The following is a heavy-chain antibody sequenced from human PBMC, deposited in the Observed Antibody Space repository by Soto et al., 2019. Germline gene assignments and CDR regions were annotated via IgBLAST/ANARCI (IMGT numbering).Heavy chain of an antibody. Sequence: GGSLRLSCAASGFTFSSYGMHWVRQAPGKGLEWVAVIWYDGSNKYYADSVKGRFTISRDNSKNTLYLQMNSLRAEDTALYYCARGADYYDSSGYYFDYWGQGTLVTVSS. J-gene: IGHJ4*02. CDR2: IWYDGSNK. CDR1: GFTFSSYG. V-gene: IGHV3-33*01. CDR3: ARGADYYDSSGYYFDY. D-gene: IGHD3-22*01.